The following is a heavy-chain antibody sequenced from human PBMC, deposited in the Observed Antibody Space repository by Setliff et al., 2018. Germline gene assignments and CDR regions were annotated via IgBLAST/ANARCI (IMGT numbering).Heavy chain of an antibody. Sequence: PSETLSLTCAVYGGSFSTYYWSWIRQPPGKGLEWIGSIYHSGSTYYNPSLKSRVTISVDTSKNQFSLKLSSVTAADTAVYYCATEKFPGDWGDYWGQGTLVTVSS. CDR1: GGSFSTYY. J-gene: IGHJ4*02. CDR2: IYHSGST. D-gene: IGHD2-21*01. V-gene: IGHV4-34*01. CDR3: ATEKFPGDWGDY.